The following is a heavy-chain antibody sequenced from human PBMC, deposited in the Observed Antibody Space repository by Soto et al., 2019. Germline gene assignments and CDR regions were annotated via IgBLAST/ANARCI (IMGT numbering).Heavy chain of an antibody. CDR3: VRGGYRRKDS. Sequence: WGSLRLSCAASGFTFIDYYMIFFRQAPGKGLESVSYISSSSDYINYGGSVKGRFTVSRDNAKNSLYLQMSSLRAEDTAVYYCVRGGYRRKDSWGQGILVTVSS. J-gene: IGHJ4*02. V-gene: IGHV3-11*06. CDR1: GFTFIDYY. D-gene: IGHD4-4*01. CDR2: ISSSSDYI.